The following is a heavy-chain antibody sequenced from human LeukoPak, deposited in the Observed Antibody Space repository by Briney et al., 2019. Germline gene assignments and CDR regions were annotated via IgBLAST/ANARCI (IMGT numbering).Heavy chain of an antibody. V-gene: IGHV4-59*01. D-gene: IGHD4-4*01. CDR2: IYYSGST. CDR3: ARYDYSNYGYFDY. Sequence: SETLSLTCTVSGGSISSYYWSWIRQPPGKGLEWIGYIYYSGSTNYNPSLKSRVTISVDTSKNQFSLKLTSVTAADTAVYYCARYDYSNYGYFDYWGQGTLVTVSS. J-gene: IGHJ4*02. CDR1: GGSISSYY.